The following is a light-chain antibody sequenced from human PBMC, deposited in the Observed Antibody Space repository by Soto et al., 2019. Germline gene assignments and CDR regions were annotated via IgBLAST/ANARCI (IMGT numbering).Light chain of an antibody. CDR1: RDISDY. CDR2: AAS. J-gene: IGKJ4*01. Sequence: QMTQSPASLSASVGDRVTITCRASRDISDYLNWFQHKPGRAPKLLIYAASVLHSGVPARFSGSGSESGTEYTLTISSLQPEDSATCCCQQSYSPPLTFGGGTRVEIK. V-gene: IGKV1-39*01. CDR3: QQSYSPPLT.